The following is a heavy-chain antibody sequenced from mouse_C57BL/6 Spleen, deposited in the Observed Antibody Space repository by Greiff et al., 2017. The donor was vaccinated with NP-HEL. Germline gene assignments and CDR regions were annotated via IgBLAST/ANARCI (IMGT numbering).Heavy chain of an antibody. CDR1: GYTFTDYY. Sequence: EVQLQQSGPELVKPGASVKISCKASGYTFTDYYMNWVKQSHGKSLEWIGDINPNNGGTSYNQKFKGKATLTVDKSSSTAYMELRSLTSEDSAVYYCARHDYGFAYWGQGTLVTVSA. J-gene: IGHJ3*01. CDR2: INPNNGGT. D-gene: IGHD2-4*01. CDR3: ARHDYGFAY. V-gene: IGHV1-26*01.